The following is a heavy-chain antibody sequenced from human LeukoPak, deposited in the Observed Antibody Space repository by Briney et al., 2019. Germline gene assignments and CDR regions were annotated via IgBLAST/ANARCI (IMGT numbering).Heavy chain of an antibody. D-gene: IGHD6-6*01. V-gene: IGHV3-7*01. Sequence: GGSLRLSCAASGFTFTHFWMSWVRQAPGKGLEWVANIKQDGGDKYYVDSVKGRFTISRDNAKNSLYLQMNSLRAEDTALFYCARDSGYSSSSGFDYWGQGTLVTVSS. CDR1: GFTFTHFW. CDR3: ARDSGYSSSSGFDY. J-gene: IGHJ4*02. CDR2: IKQDGGDK.